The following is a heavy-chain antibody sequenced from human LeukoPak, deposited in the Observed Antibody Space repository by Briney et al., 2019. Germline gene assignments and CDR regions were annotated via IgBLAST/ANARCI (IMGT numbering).Heavy chain of an antibody. CDR2: ISNDGTNK. J-gene: IGHJ4*02. D-gene: IGHD4-11*01. CDR1: GFTFSSYS. Sequence: GGSLRLSCAASGFTFSSYSTHWVRQAPGKGLEWVAIISNDGTNKYYADSVKGRFTISRDNSKNTLYLQMNSLRAEDTAVYYCARDGFYSNYGLDYWGRGTLVTVSS. V-gene: IGHV3-30*04. CDR3: ARDGFYSNYGLDY.